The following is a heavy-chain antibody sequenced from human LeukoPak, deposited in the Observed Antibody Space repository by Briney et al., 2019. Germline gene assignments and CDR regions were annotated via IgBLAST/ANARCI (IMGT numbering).Heavy chain of an antibody. CDR2: IIPILGIA. D-gene: IGHD6-13*01. CDR3: ARDYSSSWYEVSRGMDV. Sequence: SVKVSCKASGGTFSSYAISWVRQAPGQGLEWMGRIIPILGIANYAQKFQGRVTITADKSTSTAYMELSSLRSEDTAVYYCARDYSSSWYEVSRGMDVWGQGTTVTVSS. CDR1: GGTFSSYA. V-gene: IGHV1-69*04. J-gene: IGHJ6*02.